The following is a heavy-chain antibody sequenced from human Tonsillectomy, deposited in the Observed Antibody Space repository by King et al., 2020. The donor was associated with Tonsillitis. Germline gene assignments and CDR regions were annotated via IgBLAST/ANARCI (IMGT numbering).Heavy chain of an antibody. CDR2: IYYSGST. CDR3: ASGYCSSTSWYLFDY. Sequence: QLQESGPGLVKPSETLSLTCTVSGGSISSYYWSWIRQPPGKGLEWIGYIYYSGSTNYNPSLKSRVTISVDTSKNQFSLKLSSVTAADTAVYYCASGYCSSTSWYLFDYWGQGTLVTVSS. J-gene: IGHJ4*02. V-gene: IGHV4-59*01. D-gene: IGHD2-2*01. CDR1: GGSISSYY.